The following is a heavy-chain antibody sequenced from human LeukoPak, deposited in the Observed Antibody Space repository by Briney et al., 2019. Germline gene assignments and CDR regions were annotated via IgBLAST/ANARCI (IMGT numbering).Heavy chain of an antibody. D-gene: IGHD6-6*01. CDR1: GFTFSSYS. CDR2: ISSSSSYI. V-gene: IGHV3-21*04. J-gene: IGHJ4*02. CDR3: AKGIAARTPEKSY. Sequence: PGGSLRLSCAASGFTFSSYSMNWVRQAPGKGLEWVSSISSSSSYIYYADSVKGRFTISRDNSKNTLYLQMNSLRAEDTAVYYCAKGIAARTPEKSYWGQGTLVTVSS.